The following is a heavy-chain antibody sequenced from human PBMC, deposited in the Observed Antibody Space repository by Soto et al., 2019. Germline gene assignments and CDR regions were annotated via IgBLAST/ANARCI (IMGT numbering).Heavy chain of an antibody. Sequence: QVQLVQSGAEVKKPGSSVKVSCKASGGTFSSYTISWVRQAPGQGLEWMGRIIPILGIANYAQKFQGRVTITADKSTSTAYMELSSLRSEDTAVYYCARSVVAAHRAYYYYMDVWGKGTTVTVSS. V-gene: IGHV1-69*02. D-gene: IGHD2-15*01. CDR3: ARSVVAAHRAYYYYMDV. J-gene: IGHJ6*03. CDR1: GGTFSSYT. CDR2: IIPILGIA.